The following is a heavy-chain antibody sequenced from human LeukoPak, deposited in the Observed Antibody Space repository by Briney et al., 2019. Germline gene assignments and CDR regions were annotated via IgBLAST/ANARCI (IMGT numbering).Heavy chain of an antibody. Sequence: SETLSLTCAVYGGSFSGYYWTWIRQAPGKGLEWIGEINQSGSTNYNPSLKSRVTMSVDTSKNQSSLKLSSVTAADTAVYYCARGPYSSSWSHYYYYMDVWGKGTTVTVSS. D-gene: IGHD2-2*01. CDR1: GGSFSGYY. V-gene: IGHV4-34*01. CDR3: ARGPYSSSWSHYYYYMDV. CDR2: INQSGST. J-gene: IGHJ6*03.